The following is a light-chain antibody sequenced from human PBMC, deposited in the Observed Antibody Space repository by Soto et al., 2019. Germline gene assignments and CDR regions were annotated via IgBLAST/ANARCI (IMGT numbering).Light chain of an antibody. CDR3: QQYSRSPRT. V-gene: IGKV3-20*01. Sequence: EIVLTQSPGTLSLSPGERATLSCRASQSVSSSYLAWYQQKPGQAPRLLISGASSRATGIPDRFSGSGSGTDFTLTVSRLEPEDLAVYYCQQYSRSPRTFVQGTKV. J-gene: IGKJ1*01. CDR1: QSVSSSY. CDR2: GAS.